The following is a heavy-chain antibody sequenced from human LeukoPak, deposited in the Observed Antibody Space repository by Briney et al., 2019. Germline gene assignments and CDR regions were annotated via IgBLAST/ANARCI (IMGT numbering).Heavy chain of an antibody. V-gene: IGHV4-59*08. CDR1: GGSISSYY. Sequence: SETLSLTCTVSGGSISSYYWSWIRQPPGKGPEWIGYIYYSGSTNYNPSLKSRVTISVDTSKNQFSLKLSSVTAADTAVYYCARRQIGAVTPYYYYGMDVWGQGTTVTVSS. J-gene: IGHJ6*02. D-gene: IGHD4-11*01. CDR3: ARRQIGAVTPYYYYGMDV. CDR2: IYYSGST.